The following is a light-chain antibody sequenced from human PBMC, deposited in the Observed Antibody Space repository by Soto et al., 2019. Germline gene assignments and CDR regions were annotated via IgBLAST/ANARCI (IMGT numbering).Light chain of an antibody. CDR2: DVS. J-gene: IGLJ1*01. V-gene: IGLV2-14*01. CDR1: SSDVGGSNY. CDR3: SSYTSSSLYV. Sequence: SALTQPASVSGSPGQSITISCTETSSDVGGSNYVSWYQQLPGKAPKLMIYDVSDRPSGVSNRFSGSKSGNTASLTISGLQAEDEADYYCSSYTSSSLYVFGTGTKVTVL.